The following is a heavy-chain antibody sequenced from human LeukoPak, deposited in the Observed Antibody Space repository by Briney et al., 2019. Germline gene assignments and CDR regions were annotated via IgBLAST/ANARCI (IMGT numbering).Heavy chain of an antibody. V-gene: IGHV3-53*01. CDR1: GFTVNSNY. CDR3: AKDRRLPWDYFDS. J-gene: IGHJ4*02. D-gene: IGHD5-12*01. CDR2: IYSGGTT. Sequence: GGSLRLSCAASGFTVNSNYWSWVRQAPGKGLEWVSVIYSGGTTYYADSVKGRFTISRDNSKNTLYLQMNSLRPEDTAIYYCAKDRRLPWDYFDSWGQGTLVTVSS.